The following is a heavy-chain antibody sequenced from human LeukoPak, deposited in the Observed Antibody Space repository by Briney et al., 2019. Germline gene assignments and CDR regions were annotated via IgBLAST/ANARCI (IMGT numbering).Heavy chain of an antibody. V-gene: IGHV4-59*01. CDR2: ISNSGIT. J-gene: IGHJ4*02. CDR3: AKASVTTAVLFDS. CDR1: GGSISSYY. D-gene: IGHD4-23*01. Sequence: PSETLSLTCTVSGGSISSYYWNWIRQPPGQGLEWIGYISNSGITKYNPSLKSRVTISLETSKYQFSLRLTSVTAADTAVYYCAKASVTTAVLFDSWGQGTQVAVSS.